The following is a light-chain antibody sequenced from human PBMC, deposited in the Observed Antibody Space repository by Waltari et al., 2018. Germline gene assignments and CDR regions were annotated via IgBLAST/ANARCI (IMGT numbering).Light chain of an antibody. CDR3: AAWDDSLNGVV. CDR1: SSSIGSNP. J-gene: IGLJ2*01. V-gene: IGLV1-44*01. Sequence: QSVLTQPPSESGTPGQRVTISCSGSSSSIGSNPVNWYQQLPGTAPKLIVDRNHRRPAGVPDRFSGSRSGTSASLAISGLQSEDEADYYCAAWDDSLNGVVFGGGTKLTVL. CDR2: RNH.